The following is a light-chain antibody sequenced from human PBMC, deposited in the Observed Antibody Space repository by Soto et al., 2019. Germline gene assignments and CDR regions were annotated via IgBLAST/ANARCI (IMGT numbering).Light chain of an antibody. V-gene: IGLV1-44*01. J-gene: IGLJ3*02. CDR3: AAWDDSLNGRV. Sequence: QSALTQPASVSGSPGQSITISCTGTSSDVGGYNYVSWYQQLPGTAPKLLIYKSNQRPSGVPDRFSGSKSGTSASLAISGLQSEDEADYYCAAWDDSLNGRVFGGGTKLTVL. CDR2: KSN. CDR1: SSDVGGYNY.